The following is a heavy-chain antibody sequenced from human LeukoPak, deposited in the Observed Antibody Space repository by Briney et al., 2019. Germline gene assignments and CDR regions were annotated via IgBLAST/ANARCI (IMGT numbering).Heavy chain of an antibody. CDR2: ISGSGGST. CDR3: AKLPSSGDPHPYYYYYMDV. D-gene: IGHD3-10*01. J-gene: IGHJ6*03. CDR1: GFTFSRYG. Sequence: GGSLRLSCAASGFTFSRYGMHWVRQAPGKGLEWVSAISGSGGSTYYADSVKGRFTISRDNSKNTLYLQMNSLRAEDTAVYYCAKLPSSGDPHPYYYYYMDVWGKGTTVTVSS. V-gene: IGHV3-23*01.